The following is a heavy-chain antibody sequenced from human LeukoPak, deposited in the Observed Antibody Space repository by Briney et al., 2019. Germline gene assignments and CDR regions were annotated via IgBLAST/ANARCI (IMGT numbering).Heavy chain of an antibody. D-gene: IGHD3-22*01. CDR2: IKHDGSQT. J-gene: IGHJ4*02. CDR1: GFTFSSYW. V-gene: IGHV3-7*03. Sequence: GGSLRLSCAASGFTFSSYWMSWVRQAPRKGLEWVAHIKHDGSQTYYGDSVKGRFTISRDNVKNSLYLQMNSLTAEDTAVYYCARDKGDYDTSGSLFVFGGQGTLVTVSS. CDR3: ARDKGDYDTSGSLFVF.